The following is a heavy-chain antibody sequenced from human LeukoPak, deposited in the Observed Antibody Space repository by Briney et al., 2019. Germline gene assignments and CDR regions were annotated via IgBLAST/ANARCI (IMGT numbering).Heavy chain of an antibody. D-gene: IGHD1/OR15-1a*01. CDR3: ARWNNDWEFDY. CDR2: ITSSSGTI. J-gene: IGHJ4*02. Sequence: PGGSLRLSCEVSGFTFSSYDLNWVRQAPGRGLEWISYITSSSGTIYYADSVKGRFTISRDNAKNSLYLQMNSLRAEDTAVYYCARWNNDWEFDYWGQGTLVSVSS. CDR1: GFTFSSYD. V-gene: IGHV3-48*04.